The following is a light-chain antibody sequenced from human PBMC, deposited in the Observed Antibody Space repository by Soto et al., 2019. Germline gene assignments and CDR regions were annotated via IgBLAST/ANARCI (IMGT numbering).Light chain of an antibody. CDR1: QGISNL. CDR2: AAS. J-gene: IGKJ2*01. CDR3: LQHNTYPYT. V-gene: IGKV1-17*01. Sequence: DIQMTQSPSSMSASVGDRVTITCRASQGISNLLGWFQHKPGKAPKRLIYAASSLQGGVPSRFSGSGSGTEFTLTITGLQPEDFADYYCLQHNTYPYTFGQGTKLEIK.